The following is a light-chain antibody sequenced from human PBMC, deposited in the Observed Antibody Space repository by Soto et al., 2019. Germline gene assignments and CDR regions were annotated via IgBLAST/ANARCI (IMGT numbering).Light chain of an antibody. CDR3: QSYDRSLEVV. J-gene: IGLJ2*01. CDR1: SSNIGAGYD. Sequence: QSVLTQPPSVSGAPGQRVTISCTGSSSNIGAGYDVHWYQQLPGTAPKLLIYGNTNRPSGVPDRFSGSKSGTSASLALTGLQAEDEGDYYCQSYDRSLEVVFGGGTKLTVL. CDR2: GNT. V-gene: IGLV1-40*01.